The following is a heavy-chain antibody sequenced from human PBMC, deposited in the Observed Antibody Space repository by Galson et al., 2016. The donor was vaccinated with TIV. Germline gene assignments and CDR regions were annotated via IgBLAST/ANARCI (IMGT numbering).Heavy chain of an antibody. CDR2: IYDDGRT. Sequence: SLRLSCAASGLIVTSNSMTWVRQAPGKGLEWVALIYDDGRTIYADSVKGRFTISRDNSKNMLYLQMTSLRADDTAVYYCARDRRHCGNECYLRYHDGMDVWGQGTTVTVSS. CDR1: GLIVTSNS. D-gene: IGHD2-21*01. CDR3: ARDRRHCGNECYLRYHDGMDV. V-gene: IGHV3-66*02. J-gene: IGHJ6*02.